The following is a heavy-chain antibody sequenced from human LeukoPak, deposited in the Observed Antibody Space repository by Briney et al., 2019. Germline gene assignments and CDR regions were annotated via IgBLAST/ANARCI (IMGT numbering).Heavy chain of an antibody. V-gene: IGHV4-39*07. Sequence: SETLSLTCTVSGGSISSNNYYWGWIRQPPGKGLEWIGSIYYSGSTYYNPSLKSRVTISVDTSKNQFSLKLSSVTAADTAVYYCARARRGYSYVNVSPYFDYWGQGTLVTVSS. D-gene: IGHD5-18*01. CDR2: IYYSGST. J-gene: IGHJ4*02. CDR3: ARARRGYSYVNVSPYFDY. CDR1: GGSISSNNYY.